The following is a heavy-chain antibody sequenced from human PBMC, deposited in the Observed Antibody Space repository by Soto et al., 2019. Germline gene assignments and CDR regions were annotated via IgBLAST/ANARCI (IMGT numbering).Heavy chain of an antibody. CDR3: VRALGDLDDY. D-gene: IGHD4-17*01. J-gene: IGHJ4*02. V-gene: IGHV1-46*01. Sequence: GASVKVSCKASGYIFTTNYIHWVRQAPGQGLEWMGIINPSGGSTTYAQKFQGRVTMTRDTSTSTVYMELSSRRSEDTAVYYCVRALGDLDDYWRQATLVTVSS. CDR2: INPSGGST. CDR1: GYIFTTNY.